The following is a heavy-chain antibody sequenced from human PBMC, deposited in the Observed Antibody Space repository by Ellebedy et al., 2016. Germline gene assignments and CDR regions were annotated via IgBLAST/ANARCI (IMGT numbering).Heavy chain of an antibody. V-gene: IGHV1-69*06. Sequence: SVKVSCXASGGTFSSYAISWVRQAPGQGLEWMGGIIPIFGTANCAQKFQGRVTITADKSTSTAYMELSSLRSEDTAVYYCARGNGGSYYYYGMDVWGQGTTVTVSS. J-gene: IGHJ6*02. CDR1: GGTFSSYA. CDR3: ARGNGGSYYYYGMDV. CDR2: IIPIFGTA. D-gene: IGHD1-26*01.